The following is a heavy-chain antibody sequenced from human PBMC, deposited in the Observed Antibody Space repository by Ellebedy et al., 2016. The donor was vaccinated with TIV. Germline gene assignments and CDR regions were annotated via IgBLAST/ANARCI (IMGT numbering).Heavy chain of an antibody. D-gene: IGHD5-24*01. CDR1: GGSFSGYY. CDR2: INHSGST. J-gene: IGHJ4*02. Sequence: SETLSLTXAVYGGSFSGYYWSWIRQPPGKGLEWIGEINHSGSTNYNPSLKSRVTISVDTSKNQFSLKLSSVTAADTAVYYCAKGLKWMATVEGDYWGQGTLVTVSS. V-gene: IGHV4-34*01. CDR3: AKGLKWMATVEGDY.